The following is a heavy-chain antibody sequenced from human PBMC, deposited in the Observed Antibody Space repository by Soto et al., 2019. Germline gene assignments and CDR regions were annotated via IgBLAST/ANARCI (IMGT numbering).Heavy chain of an antibody. Sequence: QVQLVESGGGVIQPGRSLRLSCEASGFAFRTSGMHWVRQAPGKGLQWVAIISYDGSREYYLDSVKGRFTISRDNPKNTLYLQMDSLRAEDTAVYYCAKDRVESGLGEIDYWGQGTLVSVSS. CDR3: AKDRVESGLGEIDY. V-gene: IGHV3-30*18. D-gene: IGHD3-16*01. CDR2: ISYDGSRE. CDR1: GFAFRTSG. J-gene: IGHJ4*02.